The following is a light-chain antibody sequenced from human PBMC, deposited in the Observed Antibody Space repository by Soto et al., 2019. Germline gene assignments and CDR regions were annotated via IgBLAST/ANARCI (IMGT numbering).Light chain of an antibody. CDR2: DAS. Sequence: DIQMTQSPSTLSAFVGDRVTITCRASQSISGWLAWYQQKPGKAPKLLIYDASSLEGGVPSRFSGSGSGTEFTLTISSLQPDDSATYFCHQYNTYSRTFGQGTKVDIK. V-gene: IGKV1-5*01. J-gene: IGKJ1*01. CDR1: QSISGW. CDR3: HQYNTYSRT.